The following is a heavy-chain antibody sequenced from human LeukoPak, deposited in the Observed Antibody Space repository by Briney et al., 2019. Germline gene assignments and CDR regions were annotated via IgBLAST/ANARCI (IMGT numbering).Heavy chain of an antibody. CDR1: GFTFGDYA. J-gene: IGHJ4*02. Sequence: GGSLRLSCTASGFTFGDYAMSWFRQAPGKGLEWVGFIRSKAYGGTTEYAASVKGRFTISRDESKSIAYLQMNSLKTEDTAVYYCTRGNNGDLAVAANWGQGTLVTVSS. CDR3: TRGNNGDLAVAAN. D-gene: IGHD6-19*01. CDR2: IRSKAYGGTT. V-gene: IGHV3-49*03.